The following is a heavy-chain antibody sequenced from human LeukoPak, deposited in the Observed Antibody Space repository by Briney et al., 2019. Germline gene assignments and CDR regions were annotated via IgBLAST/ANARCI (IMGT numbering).Heavy chain of an antibody. Sequence: PGRSLRLSCAASGFTFSSYGMHWVRQAPGKGLEWVSSISTSSSYIYYADSVKGRFTISRDNAKNSLYLQMNSLRAEDTAVYYCARALGRMATISPFDYWGQGTLVTVSS. D-gene: IGHD5-24*01. J-gene: IGHJ4*02. CDR3: ARALGRMATISPFDY. V-gene: IGHV3-21*01. CDR1: GFTFSSYG. CDR2: ISTSSSYI.